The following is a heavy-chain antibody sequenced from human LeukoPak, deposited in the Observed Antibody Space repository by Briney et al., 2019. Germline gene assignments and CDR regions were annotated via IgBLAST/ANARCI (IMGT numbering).Heavy chain of an antibody. D-gene: IGHD6-19*01. CDR3: AKVLPIIAVAGSHLDY. CDR2: ISGSGGST. Sequence: QSGGSLRLSCAASGFTFSSYSMSWVRQAPGKGLEWVSAISGSGGSTYYADSVKGRFTISRDNSKNTLYLQMNSLRAEDTAVYYCAKVLPIIAVAGSHLDYWGQGTLVTVSS. V-gene: IGHV3-23*01. CDR1: GFTFSSYS. J-gene: IGHJ4*02.